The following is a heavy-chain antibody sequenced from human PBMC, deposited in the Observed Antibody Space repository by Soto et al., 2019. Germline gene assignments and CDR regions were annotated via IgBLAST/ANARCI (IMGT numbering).Heavy chain of an antibody. CDR2: IYYSGST. Sequence: SETLSLTCTVSGGSISSYYWSWIRQPPGKGLEWIGYIYYSGSTNYNPSLKSRVTISVDTSKNQFSLKLSSVTAADTAVYYCAGKGRYFDWAPSRYAFDIWGQGTMVTVSS. J-gene: IGHJ3*02. D-gene: IGHD3-9*01. CDR1: GGSISSYY. CDR3: AGKGRYFDWAPSRYAFDI. V-gene: IGHV4-59*08.